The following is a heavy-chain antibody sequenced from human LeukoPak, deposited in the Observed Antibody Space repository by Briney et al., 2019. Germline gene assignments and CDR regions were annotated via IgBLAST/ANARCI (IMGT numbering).Heavy chain of an antibody. J-gene: IGHJ4*02. Sequence: ASVKVSCKASGYTFTSYYMHWVRQAPGEGLEWMGIINPTGGSTSYAQKFQGRVTMTRDTSTSTVYMELSSLRSEDTAVYYCVRVDHSSSFDNWGQGTLVTVSS. CDR3: VRVDHSSSFDN. V-gene: IGHV1-46*01. CDR1: GYTFTSYY. D-gene: IGHD6-6*01. CDR2: INPTGGST.